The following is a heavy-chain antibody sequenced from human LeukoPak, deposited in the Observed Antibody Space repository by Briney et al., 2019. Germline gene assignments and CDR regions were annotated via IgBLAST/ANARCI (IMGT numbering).Heavy chain of an antibody. V-gene: IGHV1-3*01. CDR1: GYIFTSYA. CDR3: ARDYSSDWPRGFEF. CDR2: INVNNGNT. Sequence: ASVTVSCKASGYIFTSYAIHWVRQAPGQRLDWMGWINVNNGNTKYSQNLQGRVTISRDTSATTAYMEVTSLTSEDTAVYYCARDYSSDWPRGFEFWGQGTPVTVSS. J-gene: IGHJ4*02. D-gene: IGHD6-19*01.